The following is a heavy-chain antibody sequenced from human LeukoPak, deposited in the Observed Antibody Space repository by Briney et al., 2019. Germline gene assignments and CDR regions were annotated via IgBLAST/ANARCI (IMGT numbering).Heavy chain of an antibody. CDR1: GVTFRTSW. D-gene: IGHD5-12*01. CDR3: ARDSAYNAFDI. Sequence: GGSLRLSCVASGVTFRTSWMTWIRQGPGKGLEWVANIKEDGSQKNYVDFVKGRFTISRDNAKNSVYLQMSSLRVDDTAVYYCARDSAYNAFDIWGQGTMVTVSS. V-gene: IGHV3-7*01. J-gene: IGHJ3*02. CDR2: IKEDGSQK.